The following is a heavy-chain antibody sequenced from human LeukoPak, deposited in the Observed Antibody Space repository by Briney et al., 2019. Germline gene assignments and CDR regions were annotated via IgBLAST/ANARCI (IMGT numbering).Heavy chain of an antibody. D-gene: IGHD1-26*01. V-gene: IGHV3-11*04. CDR3: AREASGNYHVFDS. J-gene: IGHJ4*02. Sequence: GGSLRLSCEASGFSFSNYFISWIRQAPGKGLEWVSCITNSGRSTNYADAVKGRFTISRDNAKKSVYLEMTDLRAEGTAVYYCAREASGNYHVFDSWGQGTLVTVSS. CDR1: GFSFSNYF. CDR2: ITNSGRST.